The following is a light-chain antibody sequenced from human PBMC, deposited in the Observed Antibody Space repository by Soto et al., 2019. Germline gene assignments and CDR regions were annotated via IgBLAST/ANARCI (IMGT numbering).Light chain of an antibody. V-gene: IGLV1-44*01. CDR1: SSNIGTDA. J-gene: IGLJ1*01. Sequence: QSVLPQPPSASGTPGQRVTISCSGGSSNIGTDAVNWYQQLPGTAPKLLIYNNNQRPSGVPDRFSGSKSGTSASLAISGLQSEDEADYYCAAWDDCLNGYVFGTGTKVTVL. CDR3: AAWDDCLNGYV. CDR2: NNN.